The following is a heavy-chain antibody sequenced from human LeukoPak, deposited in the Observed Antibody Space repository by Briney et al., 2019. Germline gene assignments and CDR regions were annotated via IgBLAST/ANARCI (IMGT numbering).Heavy chain of an antibody. CDR2: INHSGST. CDR3: ARVLVRITIFGVGPNHNWFDP. J-gene: IGHJ5*02. D-gene: IGHD3-3*01. CDR1: GGSFSGYY. V-gene: IGHV4-34*01. Sequence: SETLSLTCAVYGGSFSGYYWRWIRQPPGKGLEWIGEINHSGSTNYNPSLKSRVTISVDTSKNQFSLKLSPVTAADTAVYYCARVLVRITIFGVGPNHNWFDPWGQGTLVTVSS.